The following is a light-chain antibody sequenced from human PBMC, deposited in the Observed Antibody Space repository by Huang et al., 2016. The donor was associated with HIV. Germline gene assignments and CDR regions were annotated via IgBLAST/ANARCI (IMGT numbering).Light chain of an antibody. CDR2: GAS. V-gene: IGKV3-15*01. CDR3: QQYSNWPPVT. CDR1: QSVATK. J-gene: IGKJ3*01. Sequence: EIVMTQSPATLSVSPGDRATLSCRASQSVATKLAWYQQRPGQAPRLLIFGASTRAPGVPARCSGSGSGTDFSLTISSLQSEDFAVYYCQQYSNWPPVTFGPGTKVDIK.